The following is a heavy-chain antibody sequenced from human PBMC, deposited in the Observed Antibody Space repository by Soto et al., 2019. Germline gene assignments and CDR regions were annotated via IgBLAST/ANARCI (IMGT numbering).Heavy chain of an antibody. CDR3: ARGRDDILTGYYPPAMDV. V-gene: IGHV4-30-2*01. J-gene: IGHJ6*02. CDR2: IYHSGST. CDR1: GGSISSGGDS. Sequence: QLQLQESDSGLVKPSQTLSLTCAVSGGSISSGGDSWSWIRQPPGKGLEWMGYIYHSGSTYYNPSLKSRVTISVDRSKNQISLKLSSVTAADTAVYYCARGRDDILTGYYPPAMDVWGQGTTVTVSS. D-gene: IGHD3-9*01.